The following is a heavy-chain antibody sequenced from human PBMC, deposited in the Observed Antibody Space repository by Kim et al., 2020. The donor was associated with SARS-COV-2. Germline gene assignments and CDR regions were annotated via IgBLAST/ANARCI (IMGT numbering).Heavy chain of an antibody. Sequence: GGSLRLSCAGSGFTFSSYGMSWVRQAPGKGLEWVSAISHTGDNTDYADSMKGRFTISRDNSKNTLYLQMNSLRADDTALYYCAIRGSNYGAYNCWGQGTLVTVSS. D-gene: IGHD4-17*01. J-gene: IGHJ4*02. CDR1: GFTFSSYG. V-gene: IGHV3-23*01. CDR2: ISHTGDNT. CDR3: AIRGSNYGAYNC.